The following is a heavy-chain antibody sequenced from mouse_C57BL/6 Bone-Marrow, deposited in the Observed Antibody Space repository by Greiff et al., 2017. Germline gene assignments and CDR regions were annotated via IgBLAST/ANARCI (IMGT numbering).Heavy chain of an antibody. D-gene: IGHD1-1*01. Sequence: QAQLQQSGAELVRPGASVKLSCKASGYTFTDYYINWVKQRPGQGLEWIARIYPGSGNTYYNEKFKGKATLTAEKSSSTAYMQLSSLTSEDSAVYVCARTTVVASYRYFDYWGQGTTLTVSS. CDR3: ARTTVVASYRYFDY. CDR2: IYPGSGNT. CDR1: GYTFTDYY. V-gene: IGHV1-76*01. J-gene: IGHJ2*01.